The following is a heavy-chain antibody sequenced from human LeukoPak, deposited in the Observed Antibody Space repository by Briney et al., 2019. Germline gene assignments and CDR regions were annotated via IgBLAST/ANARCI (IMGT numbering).Heavy chain of an antibody. V-gene: IGHV3-49*03. J-gene: IGHJ4*02. Sequence: LSLTCTVSGYSISSGYYWGWIRQPPGKGLEWVGFIRSKAYGGTTEYAASVKGRFTISRDDSKSIAYLQMNSLKTEDTAVYYCTREYRKRKDDYWGQGTLVTVSS. CDR2: IRSKAYGGTT. CDR1: GYSISSGYY. D-gene: IGHD1-14*01. CDR3: TREYRKRKDDY.